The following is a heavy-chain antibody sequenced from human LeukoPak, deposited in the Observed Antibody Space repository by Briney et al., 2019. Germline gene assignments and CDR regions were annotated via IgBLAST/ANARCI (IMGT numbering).Heavy chain of an antibody. CDR1: GYTFSDFY. V-gene: IGHV1-2*02. J-gene: IGHJ4*02. D-gene: IGHD3-3*02. CDR2: ITPKSGDT. CDR3: ARVRLADERAWAY. Sequence: ASVKVSCKASGYTFSDFYIHWVRQAPGQGLEYVGWITPKSGDTYSPQRFQGRVTMTRDASISTAYMELSSLRSDDTAVYFCARVRLADERAWAYWGQDTLVTVSS.